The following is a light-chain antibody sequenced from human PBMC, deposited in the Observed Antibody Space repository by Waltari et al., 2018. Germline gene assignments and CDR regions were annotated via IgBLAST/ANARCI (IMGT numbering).Light chain of an antibody. CDR2: EAS. CDR3: QNHERLPAT. Sequence: EIVLTQSPGTLSLSPGERATLSCRASQNIGRYLVWYQQKPGQALRLLIYEASRRATGIPDRFSGSGSGTDFSLTISRLEPEDFAIYYCQNHERLPATFGQGTKVEIK. J-gene: IGKJ1*01. V-gene: IGKV3-20*01. CDR1: QNIGRY.